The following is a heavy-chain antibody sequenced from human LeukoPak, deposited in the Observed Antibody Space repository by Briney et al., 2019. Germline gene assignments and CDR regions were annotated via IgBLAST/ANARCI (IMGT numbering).Heavy chain of an antibody. V-gene: IGHV5-51*01. Sequence: GDSLKISCKGSGYTFSSYWIAWVRQMPGKGLEWMGIIYPGDSDTRYSPSFQGQVTISADRSISTAYLQWSSLKASDTAMYYCARRDYGGKHFDYWGQGTLVTVSS. J-gene: IGHJ4*02. D-gene: IGHD4-23*01. CDR2: IYPGDSDT. CDR3: ARRDYGGKHFDY. CDR1: GYTFSSYW.